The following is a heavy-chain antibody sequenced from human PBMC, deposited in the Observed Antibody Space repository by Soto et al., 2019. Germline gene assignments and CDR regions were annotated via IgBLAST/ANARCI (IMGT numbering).Heavy chain of an antibody. CDR3: ATSNWGSYYYYGMDV. CDR2: FDPEDGET. J-gene: IGHJ6*02. V-gene: IGHV1-24*01. CDR1: RYTLTELS. D-gene: IGHD7-27*01. Sequence: ASVKVSCKVSRYTLTELSMHWVRQAPGKGLEWMGGFDPEDGETIYAQKFQGRVTMTEDTSTDTAYMELSSLRSEDTAVYYCATSNWGSYYYYGMDVWGQGTTVTVSS.